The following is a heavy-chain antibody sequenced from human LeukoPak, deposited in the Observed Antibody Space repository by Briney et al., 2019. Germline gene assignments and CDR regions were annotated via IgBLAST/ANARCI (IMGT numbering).Heavy chain of an antibody. V-gene: IGHV3-33*01. CDR3: ARDYDFWSGHPPFDY. Sequence: PGGSLRLSCAASGFTFRSYGMHWVRQAPGKGLEWVAVIWYDGSNKYYADSVKGRFTISRDNSKNTLYLQMNSLRAEDTAVYYCARDYDFWSGHPPFDYWGQGTLVTVSS. CDR1: GFTFRSYG. J-gene: IGHJ4*02. CDR2: IWYDGSNK. D-gene: IGHD3-3*01.